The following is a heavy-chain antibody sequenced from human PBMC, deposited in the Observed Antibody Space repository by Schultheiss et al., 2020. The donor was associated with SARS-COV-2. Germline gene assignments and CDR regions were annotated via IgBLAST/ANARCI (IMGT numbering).Heavy chain of an antibody. J-gene: IGHJ4*02. V-gene: IGHV1-2*04. CDR3: ARRDCASRTSSCYFSY. D-gene: IGHD2-2*01. Sequence: ASVKVSCKASGYTFTGYYMHWVRQAPGQGLEWMGWINPNSGGTNYAQKFQGWVTMTRDTSTSTVHMELSGLTSEDTAVYYCARRDCASRTSSCYFSYWGQGTLVTVSS. CDR2: INPNSGGT. CDR1: GYTFTGYY.